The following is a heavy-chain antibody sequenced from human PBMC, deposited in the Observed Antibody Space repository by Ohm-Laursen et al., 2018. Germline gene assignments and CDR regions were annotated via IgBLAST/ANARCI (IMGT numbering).Heavy chain of an antibody. CDR2: ISNSDSTI. CDR3: ARDPYFSFDY. D-gene: IGHD3-3*01. V-gene: IGHV3-11*04. J-gene: IGHJ4*02. CDR1: GFTFSDYY. Sequence: SLRLSCTASGFTFSDYYMSWIRQAPGKGLEWVSYISNSDSTIYYADSVKGRFTISRDNAKNSLYLQMNSLRAEDTAVYYCARDPYFSFDYWGQGTLVTVSP.